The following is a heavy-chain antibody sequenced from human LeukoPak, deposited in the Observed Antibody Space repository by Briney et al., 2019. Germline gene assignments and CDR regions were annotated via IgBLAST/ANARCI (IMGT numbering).Heavy chain of an antibody. CDR3: ARQAGYCSGGSCGAYCFDY. V-gene: IGHV5-51*01. Sequence: GESLKISCKGSGYSFTSYWIGWVRQMPGKGLEWMGIIYPGDSDTRYSPSFQGQVTISADKSISTAYLQWSSLKASDTAMYYCARQAGYCSGGSCGAYCFDYWGQGTLVTVSS. D-gene: IGHD2-15*01. CDR2: IYPGDSDT. J-gene: IGHJ4*02. CDR1: GYSFTSYW.